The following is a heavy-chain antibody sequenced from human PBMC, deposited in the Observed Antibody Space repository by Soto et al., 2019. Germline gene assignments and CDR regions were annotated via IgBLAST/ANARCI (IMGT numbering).Heavy chain of an antibody. D-gene: IGHD1-1*01. Sequence: GGSLRLSCAASGFTFSNAWMSWVRQAPGKGLEWVGRIKSKTDGGTTDYAAPVKGRFTISRDDSKNTLYLQMNSLKTEDTAVYYCTTERYNWNDAGAFDIWGQGTMVTVSS. CDR3: TTERYNWNDAGAFDI. CDR2: IKSKTDGGTT. CDR1: GFTFSNAW. J-gene: IGHJ3*02. V-gene: IGHV3-15*01.